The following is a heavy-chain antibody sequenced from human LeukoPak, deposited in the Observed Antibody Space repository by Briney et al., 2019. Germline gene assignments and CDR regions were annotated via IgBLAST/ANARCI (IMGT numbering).Heavy chain of an antibody. D-gene: IGHD3-10*01. Sequence: ASVKVSCKTSGYTFTSYDINWVRQATGQGLEWMGWMNPNTGSTDDAQKFQGRVTMTRDTSISTAYMELSSLRSEDTAVYYCARGRGGGHFDYWGQGTLVSVSS. CDR3: ARGRGGGHFDY. CDR1: GYTFTSYD. CDR2: MNPNTGST. J-gene: IGHJ4*02. V-gene: IGHV1-8*01.